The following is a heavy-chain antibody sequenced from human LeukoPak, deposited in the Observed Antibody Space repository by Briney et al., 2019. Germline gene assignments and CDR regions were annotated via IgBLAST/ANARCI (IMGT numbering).Heavy chain of an antibody. CDR1: GFTFSSYS. J-gene: IGHJ6*03. CDR2: ISSSSSTI. V-gene: IGHV3-48*01. CDR3: ATTSHLRGYSGYDYYYYYYMDV. D-gene: IGHD5-12*01. Sequence: EGSLRLSCAASGFTFSSYSMNWVRQAPGRGLEWVSYISSSSSTIYYADSVKGRFTISRDNAKNSLYLQMNSLRAEDTAVYYCATTSHLRGYSGYDYYYYYYMDVWGKGTTVTVSS.